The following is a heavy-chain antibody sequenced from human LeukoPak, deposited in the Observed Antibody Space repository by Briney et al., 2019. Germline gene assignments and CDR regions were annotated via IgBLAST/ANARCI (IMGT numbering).Heavy chain of an antibody. CDR3: ARGGELERRLFNFDY. CDR1: GFTFSSYA. J-gene: IGHJ4*02. CDR2: ISYDGSNK. D-gene: IGHD1-1*01. V-gene: IGHV3-30*04. Sequence: GSLRLSCAASGFTFSSYAMHWVRQAPGKGLEWVAVISYDGSNKYYADSVKGRFTISRDNSKKTLYLQMNSLRAEDTAVYYCARGGELERRLFNFDYWGQGTLVTVSS.